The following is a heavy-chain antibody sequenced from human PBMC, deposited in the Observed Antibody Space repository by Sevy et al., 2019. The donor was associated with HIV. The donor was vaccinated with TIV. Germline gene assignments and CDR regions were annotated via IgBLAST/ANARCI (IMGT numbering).Heavy chain of an antibody. V-gene: IGHV3-30*02. CDR3: AKDHYDYRTGYYGYYGMDV. Sequence: GGSLRLSCAASGFRFSDYGMHWVRQAPGKGLEWVSLIRFDGSMKYIADSVKGRFTNSRDKVKDTLYLQMNSLRPEDTAVYYCAKDHYDYRTGYYGYYGMDVWGQGTTVTVSS. D-gene: IGHD3-3*01. CDR2: IRFDGSMK. J-gene: IGHJ6*02. CDR1: GFRFSDYG.